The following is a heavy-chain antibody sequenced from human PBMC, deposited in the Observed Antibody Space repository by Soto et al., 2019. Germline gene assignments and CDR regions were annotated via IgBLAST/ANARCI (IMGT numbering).Heavy chain of an antibody. Sequence: QITLKESGPTLVKPTQTLTLTCTFSGFSLSTSGVGVGWIRQPPGKALEWLALIYWDDDKRYSPSLKSSLTITKNTTKRHVVLTVTNTGPEATATYSCAHSERSMAAAGADFDYWGQGTLVTVSS. CDR3: AHSERSMAAAGADFDY. CDR1: GFSLSTSGVG. D-gene: IGHD6-13*01. CDR2: IYWDDDK. V-gene: IGHV2-5*02. J-gene: IGHJ4*02.